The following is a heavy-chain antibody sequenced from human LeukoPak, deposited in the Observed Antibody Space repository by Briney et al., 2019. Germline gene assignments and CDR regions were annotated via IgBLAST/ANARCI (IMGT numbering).Heavy chain of an antibody. J-gene: IGHJ6*03. V-gene: IGHV3-21*01. D-gene: IGHD1-26*01. CDR1: GFNFSSYG. CDR3: AREVGATPDNYYCYYMDV. Sequence: GGSLRLSCAASGFNFSSYGMHWVRQAPGKGLESVSSISSSSSYIYYADSVKGRFTISRDNAKNSLYLQMNSLRAEDTAVYYCAREVGATPDNYYCYYMDVWGKGTTVTVSS. CDR2: ISSSSSYI.